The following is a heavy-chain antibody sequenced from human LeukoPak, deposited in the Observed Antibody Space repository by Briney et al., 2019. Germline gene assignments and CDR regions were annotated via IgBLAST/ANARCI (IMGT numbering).Heavy chain of an antibody. Sequence: PSETLSLTCSVSGYSISSGYYWGWIRQPPGKGLEWIGSIYQSGTTSYNASLKSRVTISVDTSKNQFSLKLSSVTAADTAVYYCASSLVLAARPFDYWGQGTLVTVSS. CDR3: ASSLVLAARPFDY. V-gene: IGHV4-38-2*02. J-gene: IGHJ4*02. CDR1: GYSISSGYY. D-gene: IGHD6-6*01. CDR2: IYQSGTT.